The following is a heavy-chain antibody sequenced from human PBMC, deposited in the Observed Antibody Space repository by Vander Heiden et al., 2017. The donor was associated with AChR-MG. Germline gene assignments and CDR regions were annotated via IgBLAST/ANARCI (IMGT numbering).Heavy chain of an antibody. Sequence: QVQLVQSGAEVKKPGSSVKVSCKASGGTFSSYAISWVRQAPGQGLEWMGGIIPIFGTANYAQKFQGRVTMTADKSTSTAYMELSSLSSEDTAVYYCASALSGLAYSNDGVRGVYALDYWGQGTLVTVSS. CDR3: ASALSGLAYSNDGVRGVYALDY. CDR1: GGTFSSYA. D-gene: IGHD4-4*01. V-gene: IGHV1-69*06. J-gene: IGHJ4*02. CDR2: IIPIFGTA.